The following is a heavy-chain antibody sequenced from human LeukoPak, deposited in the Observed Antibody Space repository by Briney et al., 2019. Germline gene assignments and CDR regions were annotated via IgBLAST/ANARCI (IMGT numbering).Heavy chain of an antibody. CDR2: IHPGDSET. CDR3: ARHKLWFGELSMGGANYYGMDV. D-gene: IGHD3-10*01. CDR1: GYSLTSYW. Sequence: EYLITSSNGSGYSLTSYWLGREPQTPGKGLELMWIIHPGDSETRYSPSFQGQVAISADKSISTAYLQWSSLKASDTAMYYCARHKLWFGELSMGGANYYGMDVWSKGTTVTVSS. J-gene: IGHJ6*04. V-gene: IGHV5-51*01.